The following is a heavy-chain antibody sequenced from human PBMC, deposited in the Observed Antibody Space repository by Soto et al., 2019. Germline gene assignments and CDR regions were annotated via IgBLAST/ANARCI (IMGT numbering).Heavy chain of an antibody. CDR1: GDAIYIGGYY. Sequence: LSLTCTVSGDAIYIGGYYWTWIRQHPGKGLEWIGYIYYSGSTYYNPSLKSRVTISVDTSKNQFSLKLSSVTAADTAVYYCARDRGYYDSSGYFHYFDYWGQGTLVTVSS. CDR3: ARDRGYYDSSGYFHYFDY. D-gene: IGHD3-22*01. V-gene: IGHV4-31*03. J-gene: IGHJ4*02. CDR2: IYYSGST.